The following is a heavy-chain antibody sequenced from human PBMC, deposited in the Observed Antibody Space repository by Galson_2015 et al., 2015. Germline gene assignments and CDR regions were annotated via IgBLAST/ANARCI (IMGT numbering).Heavy chain of an antibody. V-gene: IGHV3-7*03. CDR3: ARARPRRGYSWFSPPPDY. Sequence: SLRLSCAASGFTFSSYWMSWVRQAPGKGLEWVANIKQDGSEKYYVDSVKGRFTISRDNAKNSLYLQMNSLRAEDTAVYYCARARPRRGYSWFSPPPDYWGQGTLVTVSS. CDR1: GFTFSSYW. D-gene: IGHD5-18*01. J-gene: IGHJ4*02. CDR2: IKQDGSEK.